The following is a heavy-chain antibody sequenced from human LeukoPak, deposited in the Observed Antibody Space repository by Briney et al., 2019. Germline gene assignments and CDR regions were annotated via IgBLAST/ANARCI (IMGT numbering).Heavy chain of an antibody. D-gene: IGHD2-15*01. V-gene: IGHV3-7*03. Sequence: PGGSLRLSCAASGFTFSSYWMSWVRQAPGKGLEWVAKIKQDGSEKYYVDSVKGRFTISRDNAKNSLYLQMNSLRAEDTAVYYCAREVDGGYCSGGSCYAFDIWGQGTMVTVSS. J-gene: IGHJ3*02. CDR2: IKQDGSEK. CDR3: AREVDGGYCSGGSCYAFDI. CDR1: GFTFSSYW.